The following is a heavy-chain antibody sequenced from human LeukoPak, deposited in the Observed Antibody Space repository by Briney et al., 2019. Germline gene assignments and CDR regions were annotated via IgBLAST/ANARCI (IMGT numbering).Heavy chain of an antibody. CDR1: GFTFSDYV. D-gene: IGHD2-21*01. V-gene: IGHV3-23*01. Sequence: HPGGSLRLSCAASGFTFSDYVMSWVRQAPGKGLEWVSGIIGSGDSTYYADSVKGRFTISRDNSKNTLYLQAHSLRAEDTAVYYCAKPFYGGRGFFVGQHDAFDIWGQGTMVIVSS. J-gene: IGHJ3*02. CDR2: IIGSGDST. CDR3: AKPFYGGRGFFVGQHDAFDI.